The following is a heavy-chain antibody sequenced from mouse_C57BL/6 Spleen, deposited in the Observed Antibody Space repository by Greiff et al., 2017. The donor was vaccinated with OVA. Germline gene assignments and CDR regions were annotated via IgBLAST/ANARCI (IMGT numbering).Heavy chain of an antibody. CDR2: INYDGSST. CDR1: GFTFSDYY. CDR3: ARDRDDHYFDY. J-gene: IGHJ2*01. D-gene: IGHD3-1*01. Sequence: EVQLVESEGGLVQPGSSMKLSCTASGFTFSDYYMAWVRQVPEKGLEWVANINYDGSSTYYLDSLKSRFIISRDNAKNILYLQMSSLKSEDTATYYCARDRDDHYFDYWGQGTTLTVSS. V-gene: IGHV5-16*01.